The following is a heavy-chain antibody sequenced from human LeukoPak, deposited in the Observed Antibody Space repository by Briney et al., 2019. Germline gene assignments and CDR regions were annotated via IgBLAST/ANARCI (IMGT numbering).Heavy chain of an antibody. V-gene: IGHV3-30*03. CDR3: AREPDDYDFWSGYYNYYYYMDV. J-gene: IGHJ6*03. CDR1: GFTFSFQG. D-gene: IGHD3-3*01. CDR2: ISNDGSNE. Sequence: PGRSLRLSCAASGFTFSFQGMHWVRQAPGKGLEWVAVISNDGSNEYYADSVKGRFTISRDNSKNSLYLQMNSLRAEDTAVYYCAREPDDYDFWSGYYNYYYYMDVWGKGTTVTVSS.